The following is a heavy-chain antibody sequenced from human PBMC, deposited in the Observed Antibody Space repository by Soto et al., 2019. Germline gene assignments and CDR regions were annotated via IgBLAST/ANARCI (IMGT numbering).Heavy chain of an antibody. D-gene: IGHD3-10*01. J-gene: IGHJ3*02. V-gene: IGHV1-8*01. CDR1: GYTFTSYG. CDR3: ATDMVRGVIITGRDAFDI. CDR2: MNPNSGNT. Sequence: QVQLVQSGAEVKKPGASVKVSCKASGYTFTSYGINWVRQATGQGLEWMGWMNPNSGNTGYAQKFQGRVTMTRNTSISTAYMELSSLRSEDTAVYYCATDMVRGVIITGRDAFDIWGQGTMVTVSS.